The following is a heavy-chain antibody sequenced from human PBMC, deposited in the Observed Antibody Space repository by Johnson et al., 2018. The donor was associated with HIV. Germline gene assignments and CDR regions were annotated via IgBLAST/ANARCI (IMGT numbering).Heavy chain of an antibody. V-gene: IGHV3-74*01. Sequence: VQLVESGGGLVQPGGSLRLSCAASGFTFSFYWMHWVRQVPGKGLVWVSRINSDGSSTSYADSVKGRFTISRDNAKNTLYRQVNSLRAEDTALYYCARAGPYCSGGSCYSPDAFDIWGQGTMVTVSS. CDR2: INSDGSST. CDR1: GFTFSFYW. D-gene: IGHD2-15*01. J-gene: IGHJ3*02. CDR3: ARAGPYCSGGSCYSPDAFDI.